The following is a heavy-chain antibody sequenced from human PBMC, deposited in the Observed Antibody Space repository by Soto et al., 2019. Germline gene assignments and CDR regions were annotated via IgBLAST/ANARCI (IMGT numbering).Heavy chain of an antibody. CDR2: INPSGGST. V-gene: IGHV1-46*01. CDR1: GYTFTSYY. D-gene: IGHD6-13*01. J-gene: IGHJ3*02. Sequence: ASVKVSCKASGYTFTSYYMHWVRQAPGQGLEWMGIINPSGGSTSYAQKFQGRVTMTRDTSTSTVYMELSSLRSEDTAVYYCARGLGAAAGKGPAFDIWGQGTMVTVSS. CDR3: ARGLGAAAGKGPAFDI.